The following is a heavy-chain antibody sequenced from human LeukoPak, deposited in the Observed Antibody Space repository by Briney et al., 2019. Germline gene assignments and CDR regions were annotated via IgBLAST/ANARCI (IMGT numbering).Heavy chain of an antibody. D-gene: IGHD2-2*01. CDR2: IWYDGSNK. J-gene: IGHJ4*02. CDR3: ARDDGSAAKDY. CDR1: GFTFSSYG. V-gene: IGHV3-33*01. Sequence: PGGSLRLSCAASGFTFSSYGMHWVRQAPGKGLEWVAVIWYDGSNKYYADSVKGRFTISRDNSKNTLYLQMNSLRAEDTAVYYCARDDGSAAKDYWGQGTLVTVRS.